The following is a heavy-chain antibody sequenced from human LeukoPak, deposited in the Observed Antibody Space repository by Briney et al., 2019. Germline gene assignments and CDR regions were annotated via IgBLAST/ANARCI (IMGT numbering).Heavy chain of an antibody. D-gene: IGHD3-16*01. V-gene: IGHV3-21*04. CDR1: GFTSSRYS. J-gene: IGHJ6*02. CDR2: ISSSKSYI. CDR3: ARGGGLDV. Sequence: GGSLRLSCAASGFTSSRYSMNWVRQAPGKGLEWVSSISSSKSYIYYADSVKGRFTISRDNAKNSLYLQMSNLRAEDTAVYFCARGGGLDVWGQGATVTVSS.